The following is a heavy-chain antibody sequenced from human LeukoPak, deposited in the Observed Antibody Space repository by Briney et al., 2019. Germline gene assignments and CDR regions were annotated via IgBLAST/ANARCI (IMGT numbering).Heavy chain of an antibody. D-gene: IGHD4/OR15-4a*01. CDR1: GFTFSDYY. J-gene: IGHJ5*02. V-gene: IGHV3-11*05. Sequence: GGSLRLSCAASGFTFSDYYMSWIRQAPGKGLEGVSYIRSSSSHINYADPVQGRFTISRDNAKNSLYLQINSLRAEDTAVYYCARGGATRFDAWGQGTLVTVSS. CDR3: ARGGATRFDA. CDR2: IRSSSSHI.